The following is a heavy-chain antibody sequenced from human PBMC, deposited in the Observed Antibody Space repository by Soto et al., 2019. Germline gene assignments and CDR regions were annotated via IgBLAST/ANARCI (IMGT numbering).Heavy chain of an antibody. Sequence: QVQLVESGGGVVKPGKSLRLSCVASGFTFSGYAMPWIRQAPGKAPEGVALISSDGSSTLYADSVRGLFTISRDKSRDTLALQLNILRPADTAVFPGARGAYRYFCLWGQLTLVSVCS. D-gene: IGHD3-16*01. CDR2: ISSDGSST. V-gene: IGHV3-30-3*01. J-gene: IGHJ4*02. CDR3: ARGAYRYFCL. CDR1: GFTFSGYA.